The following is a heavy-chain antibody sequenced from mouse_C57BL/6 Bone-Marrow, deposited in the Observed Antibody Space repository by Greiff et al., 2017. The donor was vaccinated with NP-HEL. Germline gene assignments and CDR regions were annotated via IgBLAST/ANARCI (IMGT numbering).Heavy chain of an antibody. J-gene: IGHJ4*01. CDR1: GFTFSSYA. V-gene: IGHV5-9-1*02. D-gene: IGHD1-1*01. CDR3: TRDGSSLYYAMDY. Sequence: EVHLVESGEGLVKPGGSLKLSCAASGFTFSSYAMSWVRQTPEKRLEWVAYISSGGDYIYYADTVKGRFTISRDNARNTLYLQMSSLKSEDTAMYYCTRDGSSLYYAMDYWGQGTSVTVSS. CDR2: ISSGGDYI.